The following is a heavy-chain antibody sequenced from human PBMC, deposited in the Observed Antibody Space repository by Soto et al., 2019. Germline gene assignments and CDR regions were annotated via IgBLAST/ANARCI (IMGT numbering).Heavy chain of an antibody. D-gene: IGHD2-15*01. Sequence: SETLSLTCTVSGGSISSYYWSWIRQPPGKGLEWIGYIYYSGSTNYNPSLKSRVTISVDTSKNQFSLKLSSVTAADTAVYYCASSEDCSGGSCYPYMDVWGKGTTVTVSS. CDR3: ASSEDCSGGSCYPYMDV. V-gene: IGHV4-59*08. CDR2: IYYSGST. J-gene: IGHJ6*03. CDR1: GGSISSYY.